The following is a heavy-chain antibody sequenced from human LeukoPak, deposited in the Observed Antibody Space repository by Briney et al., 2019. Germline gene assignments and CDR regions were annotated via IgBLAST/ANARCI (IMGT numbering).Heavy chain of an antibody. CDR3: ARDRAVAYYDSSGYLGMDV. CDR1: CGSVSSGSYY. CDR2: IYYSGST. D-gene: IGHD3-22*01. V-gene: IGHV4-61*01. Sequence: SETLSLTCTVSCGSVSSGSYYWSWIRQPPGKGLEWIGYIYYSGSTNYNPSLKSRVTISVDTSKNQFSLKLSSVTAADTAVYYCARDRAVAYYDSSGYLGMDVWGQGTTVTVSS. J-gene: IGHJ6*02.